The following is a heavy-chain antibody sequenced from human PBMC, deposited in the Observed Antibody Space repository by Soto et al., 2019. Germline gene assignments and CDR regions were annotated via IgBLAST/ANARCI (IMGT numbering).Heavy chain of an antibody. J-gene: IGHJ3*02. CDR1: GGTFSSYT. D-gene: IGHD3-16*02. V-gene: IGHV1-69*02. CDR3: ARRDPWGSYRSFDAFDI. CDR2: IIPILGIA. Sequence: SVKVSCKASGGTFSSYTISWVRQAPGQGLEWMGRIIPILGIANYAQKFQGRVTITADKSTSTAYMELSSLRSEDTAVYYCARRDPWGSYRSFDAFDIWGQGTMVTVSS.